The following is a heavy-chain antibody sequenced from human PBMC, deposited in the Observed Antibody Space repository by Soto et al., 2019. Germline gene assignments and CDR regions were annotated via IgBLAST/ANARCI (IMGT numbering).Heavy chain of an antibody. V-gene: IGHV3-23*01. CDR3: AGCQIAARVPYYIDY. Sequence: GGSLRLSCTVSGFVFDDYAMHWVRQAPGKGLEWVSGMSDSAGGTHYADSVKGRFTISRDNSKNTLYLQMDSLRAEDTAVYYCAGCQIAARVPYYIDYWGRGTLVTVSS. J-gene: IGHJ4*02. D-gene: IGHD6-13*01. CDR1: GFVFDDYA. CDR2: MSDSAGGT.